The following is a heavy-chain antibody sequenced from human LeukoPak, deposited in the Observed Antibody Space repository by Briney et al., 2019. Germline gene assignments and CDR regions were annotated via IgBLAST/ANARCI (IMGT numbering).Heavy chain of an antibody. D-gene: IGHD2-15*01. J-gene: IGHJ5*02. Sequence: SETLSLTCGVSGYSISSHYWGWIRQPPRKGLEWIGTIYHSGITYYNPSLKSRVTISVDTSKNQFSLKLSSVTAADTAVYYCARTVVPATNWFDPWGQGTPVTVSS. CDR1: GYSISSHY. CDR3: ARTVVPATNWFDP. CDR2: IYHSGIT. V-gene: IGHV4-38-2*01.